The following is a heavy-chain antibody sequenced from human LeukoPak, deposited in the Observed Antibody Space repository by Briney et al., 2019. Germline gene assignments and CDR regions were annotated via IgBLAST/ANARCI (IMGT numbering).Heavy chain of an antibody. CDR2: IYTSGST. V-gene: IGHV4-61*02. Sequence: SQTLSLTCTVSGGSISSGSYYWSWIRQPAGKGLEWIGRIYTSGSTNYNPSLKSRVTISIDTSKNQFSLKLSSVTAADTAVYYCASGAPRSGFYWSQGTLVTVSS. CDR3: ASGAPRSGFY. CDR1: GGSISSGSYY. J-gene: IGHJ4*02. D-gene: IGHD5-18*01.